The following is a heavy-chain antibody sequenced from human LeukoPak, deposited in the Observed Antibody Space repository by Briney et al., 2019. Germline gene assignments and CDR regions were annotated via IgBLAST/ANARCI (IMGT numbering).Heavy chain of an antibody. D-gene: IGHD2/OR15-2a*01. J-gene: IGHJ4*02. CDR3: ARGIWSDY. CDR2: IKQDGSEK. Sequence: GGSLRLSCAASGFIFSNYWMSWVRQAPGKGLEWVANIKQDGSEKYYVDSVKGRFTISRDNAKNSLYLQMNNLRAEDTAVYYCARGIWSDYWGQGTLVTVSS. CDR1: GFIFSNYW. V-gene: IGHV3-7*04.